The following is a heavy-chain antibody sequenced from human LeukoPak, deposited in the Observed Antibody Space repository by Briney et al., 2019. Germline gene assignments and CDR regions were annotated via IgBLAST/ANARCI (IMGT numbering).Heavy chain of an antibody. D-gene: IGHD6-13*01. CDR3: AREGGSSRNFDY. CDR1: GASISSDF. Sequence: PSETLSLTCNVSGASISSDFWSWIRQPAGKGLEWVGRIFSSGIINYNPSLKSRLTMSVDTAKNQFSLNLSSVTAADTAVYYCAREGGSSRNFDYWGQRTLVTFSS. V-gene: IGHV4-4*07. CDR2: IFSSGII. J-gene: IGHJ4*02.